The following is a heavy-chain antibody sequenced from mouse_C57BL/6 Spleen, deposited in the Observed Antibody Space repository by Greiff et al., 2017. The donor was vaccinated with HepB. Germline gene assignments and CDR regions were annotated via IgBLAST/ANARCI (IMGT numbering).Heavy chain of an antibody. CDR1: GFTFSSYG. V-gene: IGHV5-6*01. J-gene: IGHJ2*01. CDR2: ISSGGSYT. Sequence: EVKLVESGGDLVKPGGSLKLSCAASGFTFSSYGMSWVRQTPDKRLEWVATISSGGSYTYYPDSVKGRFTISRDKAKNTLYLQMSSLKSEDTAMYYCARQYDHYFDYWGQGTTLTVSS. CDR3: ARQYDHYFDY. D-gene: IGHD2-14*01.